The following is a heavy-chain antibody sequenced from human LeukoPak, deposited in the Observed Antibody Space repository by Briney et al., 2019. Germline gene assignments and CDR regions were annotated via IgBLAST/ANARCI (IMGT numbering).Heavy chain of an antibody. J-gene: IGHJ5*02. CDR1: GFTFTSDA. CDR2: TVSRGTT. Sequence: GGSLRLSCVASGFTFTSDAMNWVRQAPGKGLEWVSSTVSRGTTQYADSVKGRFTVSRDTSKNTLYLQMYSLRADDTAVYYCAKCSTSAYTTGWCNWIDPWGQGTLVTVSS. CDR3: AKCSTSAYTTGWCNWIDP. D-gene: IGHD6-19*01. V-gene: IGHV3-23*01.